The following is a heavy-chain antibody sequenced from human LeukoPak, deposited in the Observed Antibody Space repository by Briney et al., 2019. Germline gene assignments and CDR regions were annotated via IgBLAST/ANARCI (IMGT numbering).Heavy chain of an antibody. Sequence: ASVKVSCKASGYTFTNYGINWVRQAPGQGLEWMGWISAYNGNTKYAQKFQGRVTITADKSTSTAYMELSSLRSEDTAVYYCARQEVGYYYDSSGYQDGFDYWGQGTLVTVSS. V-gene: IGHV1-18*01. J-gene: IGHJ4*01. CDR1: GYTFTNYG. CDR3: ARQEVGYYYDSSGYQDGFDY. D-gene: IGHD3-22*01. CDR2: ISAYNGNT.